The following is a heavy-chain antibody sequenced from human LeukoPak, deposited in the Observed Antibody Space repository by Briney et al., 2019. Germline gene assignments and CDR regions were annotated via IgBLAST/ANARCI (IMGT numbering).Heavy chain of an antibody. CDR1: GYSFTIYW. CDR3: ARHLDTGYNKEFDS. J-gene: IGHJ5*01. CDR2: IDPSDSYT. Sequence: GESLRISCKGSGYSFTIYWISWVRQMPGKGLEWRGGIDPSDSYTNYRPSFQGHVTISADKSLSTAYLQWSSLKASDTAMYYCARHLDTGYNKEFDSWGQGTLVTVSS. V-gene: IGHV5-10-1*01. D-gene: IGHD5-24*01.